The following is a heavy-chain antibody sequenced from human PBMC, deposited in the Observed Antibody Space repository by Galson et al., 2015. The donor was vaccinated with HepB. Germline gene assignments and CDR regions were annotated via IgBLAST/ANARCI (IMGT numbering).Heavy chain of an antibody. CDR2: IYHSGST. V-gene: IGHV4-30-2*01. CDR3: ASMYSSSWYPVY. CDR1: GGSISSGGYS. Sequence: TLSLTCAVSGGSISSGGYSWSWIRQPPGKGLEWIGYIYHSGSTYYNPSLKSRVTISVDRSKNQFSLKLSSVTAADTAVYYCASMYSSSWYPVYWGQGTLVTVSS. J-gene: IGHJ4*02. D-gene: IGHD6-13*01.